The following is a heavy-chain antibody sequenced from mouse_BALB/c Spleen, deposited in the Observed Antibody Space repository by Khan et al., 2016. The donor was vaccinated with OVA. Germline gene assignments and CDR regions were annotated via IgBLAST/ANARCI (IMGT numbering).Heavy chain of an antibody. D-gene: IGHD1-1*01. CDR1: GYSITSDYA. CDR2: ISYSGRT. Sequence: VQLKESGPGLVKPSQSLSLTCTVTGYSITSDYAWNWIRQFPGNKLEWMGYISYSGRTSYNPSLKSRISITRDTSKNQFFLQFNSATTEDTATDYCARSVTITTVVATDFDYWGQGTTLTVSS. V-gene: IGHV3-2*02. CDR3: ARSVTITTVVATDFDY. J-gene: IGHJ2*01.